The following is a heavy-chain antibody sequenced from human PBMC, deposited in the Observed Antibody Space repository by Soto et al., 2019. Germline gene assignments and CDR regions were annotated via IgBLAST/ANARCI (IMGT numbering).Heavy chain of an antibody. CDR1: GFTFSSYS. V-gene: IGHV3-21*01. D-gene: IGHD5-18*01. CDR3: ARGELWFDY. Sequence: EVQLVESGGGLVKPGGSLRVSGVASGFTFSSYSMNWVRQAPGKGLEWVSSISSLSSYIYYADSVKGRFTISRDNAKNSLYLQMNSLRAEDTAIYFCARGELWFDYWGQGTLVTVSS. CDR2: ISSLSSYI. J-gene: IGHJ4*02.